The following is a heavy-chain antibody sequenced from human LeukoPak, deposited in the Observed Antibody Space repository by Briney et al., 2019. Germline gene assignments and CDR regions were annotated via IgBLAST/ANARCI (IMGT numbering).Heavy chain of an antibody. CDR1: GYTFTSYG. CDR3: ARVQSSYYYDSSGYYFFDY. CDR2: ISAYNGNT. D-gene: IGHD3-22*01. J-gene: IGHJ4*02. Sequence: GASVKVSCKASGYTFTSYGISWVRQAPGQGLEWMGWISAYNGNTNYAQKLQGRVTMTTDTSTSTAYMELRSLRSDDTAVYYCARVQSSYYYDSSGYYFFDYWGQGTLVTVSS. V-gene: IGHV1-18*01.